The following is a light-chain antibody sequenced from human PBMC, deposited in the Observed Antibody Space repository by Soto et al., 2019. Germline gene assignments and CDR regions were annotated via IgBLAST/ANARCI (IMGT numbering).Light chain of an antibody. CDR3: QQYDNLPYT. J-gene: IGKJ2*01. CDR1: QDISNY. V-gene: IGKV1-33*01. CDR2: DAS. Sequence: DIQMTQSPSSLSASVGDRVTITCQASQDISNYLTWYQQKPGKAPKLLIYDASNLETGVPSRFSGSGSGTDFTLTISSLQPKDIATYYCQQYDNLPYTFGQGTKLEIK.